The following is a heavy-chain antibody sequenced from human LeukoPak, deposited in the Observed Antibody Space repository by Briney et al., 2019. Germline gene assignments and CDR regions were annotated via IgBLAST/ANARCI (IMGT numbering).Heavy chain of an antibody. CDR2: ISWNSGSI. CDR3: AREGYCSSTSCYKDWFDP. V-gene: IGHV3-9*01. J-gene: IGHJ5*02. D-gene: IGHD2-2*02. CDR1: GFTFDDYA. Sequence: PGGSLRLSCAASGFTFDDYAMHWVRHAPGKGLEWVSGISWNSGSIGYADSVKGRFTISRDSAKNSLYLQMNSLRAEDTALYYCAREGYCSSTSCYKDWFDPWGQGTLVTVSS.